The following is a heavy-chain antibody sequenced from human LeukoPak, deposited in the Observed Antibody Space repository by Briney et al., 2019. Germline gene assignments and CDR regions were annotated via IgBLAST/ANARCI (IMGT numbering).Heavy chain of an antibody. D-gene: IGHD3-22*01. CDR3: ARDLKPYYDSSGYPPTLNY. CDR1: GGTFSSYT. J-gene: IGHJ4*02. V-gene: IGHV1-69*13. Sequence: SVKVSCKASGGTFSSYTISWVRQAPGQGLEWMGGIIPISGSANYAQKFQGRVMITADESTSTAYMELSSLRSEDTAVYYCARDLKPYYDSSGYPPTLNYWGQGALVTVSS. CDR2: IIPISGSA.